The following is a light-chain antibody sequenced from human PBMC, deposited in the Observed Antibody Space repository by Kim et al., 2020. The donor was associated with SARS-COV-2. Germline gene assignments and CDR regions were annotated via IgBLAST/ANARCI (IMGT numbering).Light chain of an antibody. CDR3: QSYDSSNWV. CDR2: GDN. V-gene: IGLV6-57*01. CDR1: SGSIASNY. J-gene: IGLJ3*02. Sequence: GTSVTISCTRSSGSIASNYVQWYQQRPGSSPTTVIYGDNQRPSGVPDRFSGSIDSSSNSASLTISGLKTEDDADYYCQSYDSSNWVFGGGTQLTVL.